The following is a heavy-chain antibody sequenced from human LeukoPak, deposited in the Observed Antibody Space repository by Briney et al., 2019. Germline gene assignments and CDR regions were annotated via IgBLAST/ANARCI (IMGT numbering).Heavy chain of an antibody. Sequence: GGSLRLSCAASGFTFSTYWMTWVRQAPGKGLEWVANIRGDGSETHYVDSVKGRFTISRDNAKNLLYLQMNSLKTEDTAVYYCAKRGVGTSNAYFDYWGQGTLVTVSS. CDR1: GFTFSTYW. V-gene: IGHV3-7*03. D-gene: IGHD1-26*01. CDR3: AKRGVGTSNAYFDY. J-gene: IGHJ4*02. CDR2: IRGDGSET.